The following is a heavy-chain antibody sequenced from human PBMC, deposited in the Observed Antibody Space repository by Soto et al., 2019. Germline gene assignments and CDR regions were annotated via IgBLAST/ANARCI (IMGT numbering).Heavy chain of an antibody. V-gene: IGHV4-31*11. D-gene: IGHD3-16*02. J-gene: IGHJ4*02. CDR1: GASISGDAYH. CDR3: ARYRFTGTWSTFDY. Sequence: TLSLTCAVSGASISGDAYHWSWIRQHPGKGLEWVGFISSRGRTYYNPSLKSRLTISADTSKSQFSLHLTSVTAADTAMYFCARYRFTGTWSTFDYWGQGTLVTVSS. CDR2: ISSRGRT.